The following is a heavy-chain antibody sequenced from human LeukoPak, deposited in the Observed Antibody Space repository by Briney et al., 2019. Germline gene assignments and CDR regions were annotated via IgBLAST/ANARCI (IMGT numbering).Heavy chain of an antibody. V-gene: IGHV1-69*05. CDR3: ARDKAGYSSSWYGWFDP. CDR1: GGTFSSYA. J-gene: IGHJ5*02. CDR2: IIPIFGTA. D-gene: IGHD6-13*01. Sequence: ASVKVSCKASGGTFSSYAISWVRQAPGQGPEWMGGIIPIFGTANYAQKFQGRVTITTDESTSTAYMELSSLRSEDTAVYYCARDKAGYSSSWYGWFDPWGQGTLVTVSS.